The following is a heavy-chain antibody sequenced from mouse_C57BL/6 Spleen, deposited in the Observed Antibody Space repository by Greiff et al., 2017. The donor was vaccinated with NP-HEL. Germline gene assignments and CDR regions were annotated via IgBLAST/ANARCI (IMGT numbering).Heavy chain of an antibody. CDR3: ADGYYEGYAMDY. CDR1: GFTIKNTY. J-gene: IGHJ4*01. CDR2: IDPANGNT. V-gene: IGHV14-3*01. D-gene: IGHD2-3*01. Sequence: EVQLQQSVAELVRPGASVKLSCTASGFTIKNTYMHWVKQRPEQGLEWIGRIDPANGNTEYAPKFQGKATITADTSSNTAYLQLSSLTSENTAIYYCADGYYEGYAMDYWGQGTSVTVSS.